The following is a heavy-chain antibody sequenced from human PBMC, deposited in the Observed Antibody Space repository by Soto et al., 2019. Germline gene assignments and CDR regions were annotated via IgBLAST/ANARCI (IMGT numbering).Heavy chain of an antibody. D-gene: IGHD3-22*01. Sequence: PGGSLRLSCAASGFTISSYAMSWVRQAPGKGLEWVSAISGSGGSTYYADSVKGRFTISRDNSKNTLYLQMNSLRAEDTAVYYCECSSGYYYCLGYWGQGTLVTVSS. CDR3: ECSSGYYYCLGY. J-gene: IGHJ4*02. V-gene: IGHV3-23*01. CDR1: GFTISSYA. CDR2: ISGSGGST.